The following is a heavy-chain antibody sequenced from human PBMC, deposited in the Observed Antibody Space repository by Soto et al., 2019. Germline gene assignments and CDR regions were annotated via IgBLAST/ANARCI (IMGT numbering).Heavy chain of an antibody. Sequence: PGESLKISCKGSGYSFTSYWIGWVRQMPGKGLEWMGIIYPGDSDTRYSPSFQGQVTISRDNSKNTLYLQMNSLRAEDTAVYYCAKSIVVVPAAIAHYYYYGMDVWGQGTTVTVSS. CDR1: GYSFTSYW. J-gene: IGHJ6*02. CDR3: AKSIVVVPAAIAHYYYYGMDV. D-gene: IGHD2-2*01. V-gene: IGHV5-51*01. CDR2: IYPGDSDT.